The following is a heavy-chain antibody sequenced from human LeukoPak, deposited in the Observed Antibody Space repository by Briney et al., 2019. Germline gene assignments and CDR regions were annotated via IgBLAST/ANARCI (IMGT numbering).Heavy chain of an antibody. CDR3: ARERTGFYP. CDR2: TYYRSKWNN. CDR1: VDSVSSNSAA. D-gene: IGHD1-1*01. Sequence: SQTLSLPCAISVDSVSSNSAAWNWIRQSPSSGLEWLGRTYYRSKWNNHYALSVKSRITINADTSKNQFSLQLNSVTPEDTAVYYCARERTGFYPWGQGTLVTASS. J-gene: IGHJ5*02. V-gene: IGHV6-1*01.